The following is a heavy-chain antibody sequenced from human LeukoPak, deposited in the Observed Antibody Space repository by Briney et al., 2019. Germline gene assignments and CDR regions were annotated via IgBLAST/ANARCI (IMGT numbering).Heavy chain of an antibody. J-gene: IGHJ6*03. CDR3: ARGDPFYDTLTTFYGGYYHYMDV. CDR1: GYSISSAYY. Sequence: SETLSLTCSVSGYSISSAYYWGWIRQPPGKGLEWIGTMYHSGSTNYNPSLKSRVTISVDTSKNQFSLKLTSVTAADTAVYYCARGDPFYDTLTTFYGGYYHYMDVWGKGTAVTISS. D-gene: IGHD3-9*01. CDR2: MYHSGST. V-gene: IGHV4-38-2*02.